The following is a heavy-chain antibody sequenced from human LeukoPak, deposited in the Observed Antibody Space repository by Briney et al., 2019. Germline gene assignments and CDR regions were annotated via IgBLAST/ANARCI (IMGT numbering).Heavy chain of an antibody. J-gene: IGHJ4*02. V-gene: IGHV5-51*01. Sequence: GESLKISCKGSGYRFTSYWIAWARQMPGKGLEWMGIIYPGDSETRYRPSFQGQVTISADKSISTAYQQWSSLKASDTAMYYCARLAYYYGSGSYYFDYWGQGTLVTVSS. CDR2: IYPGDSET. D-gene: IGHD3-10*01. CDR1: GYRFTSYW. CDR3: ARLAYYYGSGSYYFDY.